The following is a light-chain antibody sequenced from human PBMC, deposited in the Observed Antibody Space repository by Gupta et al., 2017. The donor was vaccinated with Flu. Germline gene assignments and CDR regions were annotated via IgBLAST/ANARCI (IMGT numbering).Light chain of an antibody. V-gene: IGKV3-11*01. J-gene: IGKJ5*01. Sequence: PATLSLSPGERATLSCRASQSVSSYSAWYQQKPGQAPRLLIYDASNRATGIPARFSGSGSGTDFTLTISSLEPEDFAVYYCQQRSNWPITFGQGTRLEIK. CDR1: QSVSSY. CDR2: DAS. CDR3: QQRSNWPIT.